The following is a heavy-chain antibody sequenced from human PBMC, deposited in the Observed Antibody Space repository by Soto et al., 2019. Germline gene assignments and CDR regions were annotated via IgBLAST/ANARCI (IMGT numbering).Heavy chain of an antibody. D-gene: IGHD2-15*01. J-gene: IGHJ6*02. CDR3: AKEPVQYIVLVGAAPMDV. Sequence: QVQLVESGGGVVQPGRSLRLSCAASGFTFSSYGMHWVRQAPGKGLEWVAVISYDGSNKYYADSVKGRFTISRDNSKNSLYLQMNSLRAQVTAVYYCAKEPVQYIVLVGAAPMDVWGQGTTVTVSS. CDR1: GFTFSSYG. CDR2: ISYDGSNK. V-gene: IGHV3-30*18.